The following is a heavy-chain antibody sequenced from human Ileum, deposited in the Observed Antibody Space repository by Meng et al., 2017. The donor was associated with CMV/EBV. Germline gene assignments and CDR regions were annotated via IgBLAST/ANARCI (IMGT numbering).Heavy chain of an antibody. Sequence: AASGFTVCTYSMNWVRQAPGKGLEWVSSSSSSSNYIYYADAVKGRFTISRDNAKNSLYLQMNTLRAEDTAVYYCARSNSRAHYWFDPWGQGTLVTVSS. CDR1: GFTVCTYS. CDR2: SSSSSNYI. D-gene: IGHD6-13*01. CDR3: ARSNSRAHYWFDP. V-gene: IGHV3-21*01. J-gene: IGHJ5*02.